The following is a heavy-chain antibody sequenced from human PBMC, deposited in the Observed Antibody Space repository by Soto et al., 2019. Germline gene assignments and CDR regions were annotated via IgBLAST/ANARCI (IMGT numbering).Heavy chain of an antibody. Sequence: SETLSLTCAVSGDSISSGGYSWSWIRQPPGKGLEWIGYIYHSGSTYYNPSLKSRVTISVDRPKNQFSLKLSSVTAADTAVYYCARVPGPWGQGTTVTVSS. V-gene: IGHV4-30-2*01. CDR3: ARVPGP. J-gene: IGHJ6*02. CDR1: GDSISSGGYS. CDR2: IYHSGST.